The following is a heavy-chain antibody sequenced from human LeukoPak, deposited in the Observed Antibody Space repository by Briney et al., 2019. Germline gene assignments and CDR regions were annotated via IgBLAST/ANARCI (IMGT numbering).Heavy chain of an antibody. J-gene: IGHJ6*02. CDR2: ISGSGGST. Sequence: GGSLRLSCAAAVFTFSSNAMSWVRQPPGKGLEWVSGISGSGGSTYYADSVKGRSTISKDKSKNTLYMQMNSLGVEATDVYYCAKLESPYNYYGMDVWGQGTTVTVS. D-gene: IGHD3-3*01. CDR3: AKLESPYNYYGMDV. V-gene: IGHV3-23*01. CDR1: VFTFSSNA.